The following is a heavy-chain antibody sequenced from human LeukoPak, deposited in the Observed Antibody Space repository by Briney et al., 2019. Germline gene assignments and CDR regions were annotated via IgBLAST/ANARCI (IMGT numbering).Heavy chain of an antibody. CDR2: INPNSGCT. Sequence: ASVKVSCKASGYTFTGYYMHWVRQAPGQGLEWMGRINPNSGCTNYAQKFQGRVTMTRDTSISTAYMELSRLRSDDTAVYYCARRLSGSYLDYWGQGTLVTVSS. D-gene: IGHD1-26*01. J-gene: IGHJ4*02. CDR1: GYTFTGYY. CDR3: ARRLSGSYLDY. V-gene: IGHV1-2*06.